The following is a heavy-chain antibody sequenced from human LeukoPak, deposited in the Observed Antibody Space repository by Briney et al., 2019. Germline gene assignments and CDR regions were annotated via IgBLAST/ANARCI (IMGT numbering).Heavy chain of an antibody. CDR1: GASISSYY. V-gene: IGHV4-4*07. Sequence: SETLSLTCTVSGASISSYYWSWIRQPAGKGLEWIGRFFVRGNTNYNPSLKSRVTMSVDTSKNQFSLKLSSVTAADTAVYYCARLGTLTDFDYWGQGTLVTVSS. J-gene: IGHJ4*02. CDR2: FFVRGNT. D-gene: IGHD7-27*01. CDR3: ARLGTLTDFDY.